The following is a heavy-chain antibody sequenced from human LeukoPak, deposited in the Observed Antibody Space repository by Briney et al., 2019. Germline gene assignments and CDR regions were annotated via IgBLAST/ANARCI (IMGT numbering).Heavy chain of an antibody. CDR2: ISSSSSYI. D-gene: IGHD5-18*01. Sequence: GGSLRLSCAASGFTFSSYSMNWVRQAPGKGLEWVSSISSSSSYIYYADSVKGRFTISRDNAKNSLYLQMNSLRAEDTAVYYCARDIRNPGYSYGYVIAFDIWGQGTMATVSS. V-gene: IGHV3-21*01. CDR3: ARDIRNPGYSYGYVIAFDI. CDR1: GFTFSSYS. J-gene: IGHJ3*02.